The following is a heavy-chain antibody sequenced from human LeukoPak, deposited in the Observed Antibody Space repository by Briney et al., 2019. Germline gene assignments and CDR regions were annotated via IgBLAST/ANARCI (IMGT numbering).Heavy chain of an antibody. Sequence: SETLSLTCAVYGWSFSGYYWSWIRQPPGKGLEWIGEITHSGSTNYNPSLKSRVTISVDTSKNQFSLKLSSVTAADTAVYYCARTSVVVTAIRNQGVYYFDYWGQGTLVTVSS. V-gene: IGHV4-34*01. CDR3: ARTSVVVTAIRNQGVYYFDY. CDR1: GWSFSGYY. CDR2: ITHSGST. D-gene: IGHD2-21*02. J-gene: IGHJ4*02.